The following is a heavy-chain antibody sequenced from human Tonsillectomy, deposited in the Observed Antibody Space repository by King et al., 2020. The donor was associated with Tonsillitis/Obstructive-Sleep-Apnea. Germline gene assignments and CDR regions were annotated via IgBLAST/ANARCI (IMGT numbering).Heavy chain of an antibody. V-gene: IGHV3-53*01. J-gene: IGHJ6*02. CDR2: IYSGGGT. CDR1: GFTVSSNY. CDR3: ARDRVVVVPAAIPVYYYYGMDV. Sequence: VQLVESGGGLIQPGGSVTLSCAASGFTVSSNYMSWVRQAPGKGLEWVSIIYSGGGTYYADSVKGRFTISRDNSKNTLYLQMNSLRAEDTAVYYCARDRVVVVPAAIPVYYYYGMDVWGQGTTVTVSS. D-gene: IGHD2-2*02.